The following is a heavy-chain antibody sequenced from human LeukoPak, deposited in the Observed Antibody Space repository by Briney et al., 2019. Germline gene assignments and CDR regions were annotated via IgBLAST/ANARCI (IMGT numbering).Heavy chain of an antibody. J-gene: IGHJ3*02. CDR2: VSSSGRHM. Sequence: GGSLGLSCAASGFTFSSYAMSWVRQAPGKGLEWVSSVSSSGRHMYYADSVKGRFTISRDNAKNSLYLQMNSLRAEDTAVYYCGRVKEASAFDIWGQGTMVTVSS. D-gene: IGHD5-12*01. V-gene: IGHV3-21*01. CDR3: GRVKEASAFDI. CDR1: GFTFSSYA.